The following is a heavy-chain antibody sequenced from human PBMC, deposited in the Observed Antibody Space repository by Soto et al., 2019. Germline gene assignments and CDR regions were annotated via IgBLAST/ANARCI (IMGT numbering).Heavy chain of an antibody. J-gene: IGHJ4*02. CDR2: ISADGSDP. CDR1: GFTFEDYA. Sequence: PGGSLRLSCAASGFTFEDYALHWVRQSSGKGPEWVSLISADGSDPYYADSVKGRFTISRDNRKDSLYLQMNSLRPEDSAIYYCTKARFYFDSSPYDSWGQGTRVTVSS. D-gene: IGHD3-22*01. CDR3: TKARFYFDSSPYDS. V-gene: IGHV3-43D*03.